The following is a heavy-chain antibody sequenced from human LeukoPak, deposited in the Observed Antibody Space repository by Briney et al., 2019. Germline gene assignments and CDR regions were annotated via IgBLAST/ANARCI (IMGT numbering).Heavy chain of an antibody. V-gene: IGHV1-46*02. CDR2: INPSDGST. J-gene: IGHJ4*02. CDR1: GYTFNSYA. D-gene: IGHD3-9*01. CDR3: ARGTHDTYYDILTGYPYPHFDY. Sequence: ASVKVSCKASGYTFNSYAFTWVRQAPGQGLEWMGIINPSDGSTSYAQKFQGRVTMTRDTSTSTVYMELSSLRSDDTAVYYCARGTHDTYYDILTGYPYPHFDYWGQGTLVTVSS.